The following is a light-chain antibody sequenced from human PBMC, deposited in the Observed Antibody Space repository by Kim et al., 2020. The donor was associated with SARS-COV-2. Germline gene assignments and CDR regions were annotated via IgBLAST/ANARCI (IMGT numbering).Light chain of an antibody. V-gene: IGLV3-21*04. CDR2: YDS. CDR3: QVWDSSSDRLYV. Sequence: KTARITCGGNNIGSKSVHWYQQKPGQAPVLVIYYDSDRPSGIPERFSGSNSGNTATLTISRVEDGDEADYYCQVWDSSSDRLYVFGTGTKVTVL. CDR1: NIGSKS. J-gene: IGLJ1*01.